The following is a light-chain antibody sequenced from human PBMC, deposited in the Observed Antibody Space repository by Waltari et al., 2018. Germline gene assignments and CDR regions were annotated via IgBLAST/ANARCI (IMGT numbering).Light chain of an antibody. CDR1: QRVSSN. Sequence: EIVMTQSPATLSVSPGERATLSCRASQRVSSNLAWYQQKPGQAPRILIYGASTRATGIPARFSGSGSGTEFTLTISSLQSEDFAVYYCQQYNNWPLFTFGPGTKVDIK. V-gene: IGKV3-15*01. CDR3: QQYNNWPLFT. J-gene: IGKJ3*01. CDR2: GAS.